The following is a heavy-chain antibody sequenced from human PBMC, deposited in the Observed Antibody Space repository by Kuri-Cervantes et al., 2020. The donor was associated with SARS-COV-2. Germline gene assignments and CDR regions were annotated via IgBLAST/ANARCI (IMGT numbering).Heavy chain of an antibody. V-gene: IGHV1-3*01. Sequence: ASVKVSCKASGYTFTGYYMHWVRQAPGQGLERMGWINAGNGDTKISQKFQGRVTITRDIFADTAYMDLSSLRSEDTAVYYCAMYFYGSGNYHDTLDKWGQGTLVTVSS. CDR1: GYTFTGYY. CDR2: INAGNGDT. J-gene: IGHJ4*02. CDR3: AMYFYGSGNYHDTLDK. D-gene: IGHD3-10*01.